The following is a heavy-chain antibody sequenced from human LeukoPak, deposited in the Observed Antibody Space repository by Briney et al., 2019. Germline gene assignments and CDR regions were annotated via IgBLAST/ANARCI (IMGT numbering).Heavy chain of an antibody. CDR1: GFTFSSYS. Sequence: GGSLRLSCAASGFTFSSYSMNWVRQAPGKGLEWVSAISGSGGSTYYADSVKGRFTISRDNSKNTLYLQMNSLRAEDTAVYYCATRYCSSSTCYAFDYWGQGTLVTVSS. CDR3: ATRYCSSSTCYAFDY. V-gene: IGHV3-23*01. J-gene: IGHJ4*02. D-gene: IGHD2-2*01. CDR2: ISGSGGST.